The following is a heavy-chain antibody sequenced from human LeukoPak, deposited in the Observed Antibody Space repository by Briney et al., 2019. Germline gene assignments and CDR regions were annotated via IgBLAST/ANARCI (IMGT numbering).Heavy chain of an antibody. CDR1: GFTFSSYA. J-gene: IGHJ2*01. Sequence: LKLSCAASGFTFSSYAMSWIRQHPGKGLEWIGYNTYYNPSLKSRVTISLDTSQNQFSLKLSSVTAADTAVYFCARAILTPSGYVWHFDPWGRGTLVTVSS. CDR3: ARAILTPSGYVWHFDP. CDR2: NT. D-gene: IGHD3-3*01. V-gene: IGHV4-31*02.